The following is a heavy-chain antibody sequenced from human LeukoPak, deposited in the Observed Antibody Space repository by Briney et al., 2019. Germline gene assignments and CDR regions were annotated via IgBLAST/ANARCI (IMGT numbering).Heavy chain of an antibody. CDR1: GGSFSGYY. CDR2: INHSGST. V-gene: IGHV4-34*01. Sequence: SETLSLTCAVYGGSFSGYYWSWIRQPPGKGLEWIGEINHSGSTNYNPSLKSRVTISVDTSKNQFSLKLSSVTAADTAVYYCARGSEYYDFWSGYTHDAFDIWGQGTVVTVSS. J-gene: IGHJ3*02. CDR3: ARGSEYYDFWSGYTHDAFDI. D-gene: IGHD3-3*01.